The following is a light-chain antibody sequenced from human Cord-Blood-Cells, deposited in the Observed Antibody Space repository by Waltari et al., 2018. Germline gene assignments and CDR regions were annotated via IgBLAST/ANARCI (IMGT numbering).Light chain of an antibody. Sequence: DIQMTQSPSTLSASVGDRVTITCRASHSISSWLAWYQQKPGKATKLLIYKASSLESGVPSRFSGSGSGTEFTLTISSLQPDDFATYYCQQYNSYPYSFGQGTKLEIK. V-gene: IGKV1-5*03. J-gene: IGKJ2*03. CDR3: QQYNSYPYS. CDR2: KAS. CDR1: HSISSW.